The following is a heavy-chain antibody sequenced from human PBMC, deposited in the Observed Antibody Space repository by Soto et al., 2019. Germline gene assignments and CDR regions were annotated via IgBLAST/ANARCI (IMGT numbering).Heavy chain of an antibody. CDR3: ARDTWDYDVWSGSTYYYYYMDV. CDR2: ISAYNGNT. Sequence: GASVKVSCKASGYTFTSYGISWVRQAPGQGLEWMGWISAYNGNTNYAQKLQGRVTMTTDTSTSTAYMELRSLRSDDTAVYYCARDTWDYDVWSGSTYYYYYMDVWGKGTKVTVSS. V-gene: IGHV1-18*01. J-gene: IGHJ6*03. CDR1: GYTFTSYG. D-gene: IGHD3-3*01.